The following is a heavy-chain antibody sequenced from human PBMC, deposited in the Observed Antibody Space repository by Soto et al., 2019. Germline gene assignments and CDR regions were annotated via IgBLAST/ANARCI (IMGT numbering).Heavy chain of an antibody. Sequence: GGSLRLSCAASGFTFSSYWMHWVRQVPGKGLVWVSRINSDGSSTSYADSVKGRFTISRDSSEKTLYLQMNSLRAEDTAVYYCAKSPGMYYYDSSGYYHYDYWGQGTLVTSPQ. D-gene: IGHD3-22*01. CDR1: GFTFSSYW. J-gene: IGHJ4*02. CDR2: INSDGSST. V-gene: IGHV3-74*01. CDR3: AKSPGMYYYDSSGYYHYDY.